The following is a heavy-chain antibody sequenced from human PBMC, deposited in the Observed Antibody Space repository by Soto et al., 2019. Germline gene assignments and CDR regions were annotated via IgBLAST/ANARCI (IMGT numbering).Heavy chain of an antibody. J-gene: IGHJ5*02. Sequence: PSETLSLTCTVSGGSMSSSSYYWGWIRQPPGKGLEWIGSIYYSGSTYYNPSLKSRVTISVDTSKNQFSLKLSSVTAADTAVYYCARHTYYYDSSGYSGWFDPWGQGTLVTVSS. V-gene: IGHV4-39*01. CDR1: GGSMSSSSYY. CDR2: IYYSGST. CDR3: ARHTYYYDSSGYSGWFDP. D-gene: IGHD3-22*01.